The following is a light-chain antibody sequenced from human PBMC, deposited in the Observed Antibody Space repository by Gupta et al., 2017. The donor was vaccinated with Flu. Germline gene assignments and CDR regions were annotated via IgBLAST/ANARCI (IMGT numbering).Light chain of an antibody. CDR3: QQSDSTPDLT. J-gene: IGKJ4*01. CDR2: AAS. Sequence: DIQMTQSPSSLSASVGDRVTITCRASQSISSYLNWYQQKPGKAPKLLIYAASSLQSGVPSRFSGSGYGKDFTLTISSRQPEDFAPYYCQQSDSTPDLTFGGGTKVEIK. V-gene: IGKV1-39*01. CDR1: QSISSY.